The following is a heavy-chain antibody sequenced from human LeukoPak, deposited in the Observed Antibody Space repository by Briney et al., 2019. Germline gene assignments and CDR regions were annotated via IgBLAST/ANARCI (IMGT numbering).Heavy chain of an antibody. CDR1: GYSISSGYY. Sequence: PSETLSLTCTVSGYSISSGYYWGWIRQPPGKGLEWIGSIYHSGSTYYNPSIKSRVTISVDTSKNQFSLKLSSVTAADTAVYYCARERSWDIVVVTGFDPWGQGTLVTVSS. D-gene: IGHD2-21*02. CDR2: IYHSGST. CDR3: ARERSWDIVVVTGFDP. J-gene: IGHJ5*02. V-gene: IGHV4-38-2*02.